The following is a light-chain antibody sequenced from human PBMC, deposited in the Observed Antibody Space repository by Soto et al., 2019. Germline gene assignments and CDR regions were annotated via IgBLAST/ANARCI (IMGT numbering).Light chain of an antibody. CDR3: SSYAGSNIPVV. Sequence: QSALTQPPSASGSPGQSVTISCTGTSSDVGVYNCVSWYQQHPGKAPKLMIYEVSKLPSGVPDRFSGSKSGNTASLTVSGLQAEDEADYYCSSYAGSNIPVVFGGGTKLTVL. J-gene: IGLJ2*01. CDR1: SSDVGVYNC. CDR2: EVS. V-gene: IGLV2-8*01.